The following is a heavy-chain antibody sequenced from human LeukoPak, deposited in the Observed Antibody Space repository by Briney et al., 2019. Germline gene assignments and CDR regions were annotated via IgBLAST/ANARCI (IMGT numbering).Heavy chain of an antibody. J-gene: IGHJ4*02. D-gene: IGHD3-10*01. V-gene: IGHV1-3*01. CDR1: GYTFTSYA. Sequence: ASVKVSCKASGYTFTSYAMHWVRQAPGQRLEWMGWINAGNGNTKYSQKFQGRVTITRDTSASTAYMELSSLRSEDTAVYYCARVVQWFGELSGTFDYWGQGTLVTVSS. CDR3: ARVVQWFGELSGTFDY. CDR2: INAGNGNT.